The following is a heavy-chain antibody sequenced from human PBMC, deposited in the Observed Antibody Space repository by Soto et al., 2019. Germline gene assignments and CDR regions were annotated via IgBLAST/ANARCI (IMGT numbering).Heavy chain of an antibody. J-gene: IGHJ4*02. CDR2: INYSGNT. Sequence: QLRLQESGSGLVKPSQTLSLTCTVSGGSLSSGSFSWGWIRQPPGKGLEWIGYINYSGNTYYNPSLRGRVTISRDMSTNQFSLNLGSVTAADTAVYYCARGGGSTDYVANYYFDYWGRGTLVTVSS. D-gene: IGHD4-17*01. V-gene: IGHV4-30-2*01. CDR1: GGSLSSGSFS. CDR3: ARGGGSTDYVANYYFDY.